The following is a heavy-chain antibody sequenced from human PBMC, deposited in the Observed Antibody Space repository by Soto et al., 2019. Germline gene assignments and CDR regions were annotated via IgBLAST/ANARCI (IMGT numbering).Heavy chain of an antibody. Sequence: EVQLLESGGGLVQPGGSMRLSCAASGVTFSSYAMSWVRQAPGKGLEWVSGISGRGCSTYYADSVKGRFNISRENSQNTLYRQMNSLRADDTAGDYCAKVFGSGYDCDYWGQGTLVTVAS. CDR2: ISGRGCST. CDR1: GVTFSSYA. CDR3: AKVFGSGYDCDY. J-gene: IGHJ4*02. D-gene: IGHD5-12*01. V-gene: IGHV3-23*01.